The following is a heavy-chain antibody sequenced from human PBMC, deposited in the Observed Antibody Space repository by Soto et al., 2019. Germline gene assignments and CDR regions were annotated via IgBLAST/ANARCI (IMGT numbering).Heavy chain of an antibody. Sequence: PSETLSLTCTVSGGSVSSGSYYWSWIRQPPGKGLEWIGYIYYSGSTNYNPSLKSRVTISIDTSENHFSLKVTSVTAADTAVYYCARSHGGRYYSDYWGQGTLVTV. CDR1: GGSVSSGSYY. J-gene: IGHJ4*02. CDR3: ARSHGGRYYSDY. V-gene: IGHV4-61*03. CDR2: IYYSGST.